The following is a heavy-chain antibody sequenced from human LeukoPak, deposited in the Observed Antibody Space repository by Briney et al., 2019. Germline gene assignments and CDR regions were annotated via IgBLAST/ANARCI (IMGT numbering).Heavy chain of an antibody. CDR2: ISGNGGST. Sequence: GSLRLSCAASGFTISTYAMSWVRQAPGKGLEWVSAISGNGGSTYYADSVKGRFTISRDNSKNTLYLQMNSLRAEDTAVYYCAKTPSIAVAGTSDYWGQGTLVTVSS. CDR3: AKTPSIAVAGTSDY. D-gene: IGHD6-19*01. V-gene: IGHV3-23*01. J-gene: IGHJ4*02. CDR1: GFTISTYA.